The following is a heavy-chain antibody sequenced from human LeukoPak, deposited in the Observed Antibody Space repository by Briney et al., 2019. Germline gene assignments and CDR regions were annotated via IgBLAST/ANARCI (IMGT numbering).Heavy chain of an antibody. Sequence: SETPSLTCTVSGGSISSSSYYWGWIRQPPGKGLEWIGSIYYSGSTYYNPSLKSRVTISVDTSKNQFSLKLSSVTAADTAVYYCARRGYDFWSGYYTFDYWGQGTLVTVSS. CDR3: ARRGYDFWSGYYTFDY. CDR1: GGSISSSSYY. D-gene: IGHD3-3*01. CDR2: IYYSGST. V-gene: IGHV4-39*01. J-gene: IGHJ4*02.